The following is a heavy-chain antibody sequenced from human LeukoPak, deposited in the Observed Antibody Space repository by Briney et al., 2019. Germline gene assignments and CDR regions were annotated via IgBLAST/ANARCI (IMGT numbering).Heavy chain of an antibody. CDR1: GFTLYKYA. Sequence: GGALRLSRAASGFTLYKYAMGGGRPAPGGGAGGVSIIATDGGSAYYADSVKGRFTMSRDNSKNGLYLQMSSLRAEDTALYYCARCSGGTCYSFHYWGQGTLVTVSS. CDR3: ARCSGGTCYSFHY. V-gene: IGHV3-23*03. J-gene: IGHJ4*02. D-gene: IGHD2-15*01. CDR2: IATDGGSA.